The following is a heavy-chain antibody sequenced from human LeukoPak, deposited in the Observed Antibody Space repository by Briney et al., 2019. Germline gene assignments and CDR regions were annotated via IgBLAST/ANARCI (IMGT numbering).Heavy chain of an antibody. CDR2: IGSSSSYT. D-gene: IGHD5-18*01. Sequence: GGSLRLSCAASGFTFSDYYMSWIRQAPGKGLEWVSYIGSSSSYTNYADSVKGRFTISRDNAKNSLYLQMNCLRAEDTAVYYCAGGYSYGYFDYWGQGTLVTVSS. V-gene: IGHV3-11*05. CDR3: AGGYSYGYFDY. CDR1: GFTFSDYY. J-gene: IGHJ4*02.